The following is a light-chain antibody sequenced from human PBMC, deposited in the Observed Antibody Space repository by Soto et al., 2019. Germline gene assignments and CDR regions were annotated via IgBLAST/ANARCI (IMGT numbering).Light chain of an antibody. Sequence: QSVLTQPPSASGTPGQRVTISCSGSSSNIGNNTVNWYQHLPGAAPRLLIYSNNRRPSGVPDRFSGSKSATSASLAISGLQSEDEADYYCAAWDDSLSGPVFGGGTKLTV. J-gene: IGLJ2*01. CDR3: AAWDDSLSGPV. CDR2: SNN. CDR1: SSNIGNNT. V-gene: IGLV1-44*01.